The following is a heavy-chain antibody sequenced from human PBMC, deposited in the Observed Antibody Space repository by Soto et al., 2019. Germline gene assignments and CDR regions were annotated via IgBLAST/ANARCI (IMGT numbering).Heavy chain of an antibody. D-gene: IGHD3-3*01. CDR2: INPNTGVT. J-gene: IGHJ4*02. CDR1: GYSFAAYY. Sequence: QVHLEQSGAEVKKAGASVKISCKASGYSFAAYYINWVRQVSGQGLEWMGWINPNTGVTDYAQKFQGRVTLTMDTSIKTAYLELTSLRSDDTAVYYCAKIYTWNEWQGGSDYWGQGTLLTVSS. CDR3: AKIYTWNEWQGGSDY. V-gene: IGHV1-2*02.